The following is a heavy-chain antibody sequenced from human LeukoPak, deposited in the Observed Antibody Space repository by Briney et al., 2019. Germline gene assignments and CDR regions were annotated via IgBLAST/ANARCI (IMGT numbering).Heavy chain of an antibody. J-gene: IGHJ4*02. V-gene: IGHV1-2*06. CDR1: GYTSTSYA. CDR3: ATNGGPAGSG. Sequence: EASVKVSCKASGYTSTSYAMNWVRQAPGQGLEWMGRINPDSGGTNYAQKFQGRVTMTRDTSITTAYMELSRLRSDDTAVYYCATNGGPAGSGWGQGTLVTVSS. D-gene: IGHD2-8*01. CDR2: INPDSGGT.